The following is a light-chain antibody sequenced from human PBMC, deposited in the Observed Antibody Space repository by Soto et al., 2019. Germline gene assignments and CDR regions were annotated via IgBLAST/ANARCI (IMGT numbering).Light chain of an antibody. CDR1: QSISSSY. Sequence: EIVLTQSPGTLSLSPGERATLSCRASQSISSSYLAWYQQKPGQAPRLLVYGASSRATGTPDRFSGSGSGXXXXXXXXXLEPEDFAVYYCQQYGSSRFTFGPGTKVDIK. V-gene: IGKV3-20*01. CDR2: GAS. CDR3: QQYGSSRFT. J-gene: IGKJ3*01.